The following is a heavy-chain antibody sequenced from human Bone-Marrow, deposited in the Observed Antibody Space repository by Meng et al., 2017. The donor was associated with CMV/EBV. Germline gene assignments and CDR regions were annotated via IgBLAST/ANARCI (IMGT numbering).Heavy chain of an antibody. CDR2: INPNSGGT. Sequence: ASVKVSCKASGYTLTGYYMHWVRQAPGQGLEWMGWINPNSGGTNYAQKFQGRVTMTRDTSINTAYMELSRLRSDDTAVYYCARGGDDCSSTTCYYYWGQGTLVTVSS. CDR3: ARGGDDCSSTTCYYY. V-gene: IGHV1-2*02. CDR1: GYTLTGYY. D-gene: IGHD2-2*01. J-gene: IGHJ4*02.